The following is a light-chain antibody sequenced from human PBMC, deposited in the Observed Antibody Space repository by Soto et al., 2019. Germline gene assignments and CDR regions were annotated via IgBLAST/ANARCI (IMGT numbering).Light chain of an antibody. CDR3: SSFRSGTTL. V-gene: IGLV2-14*01. CDR1: SSDIGGYNF. J-gene: IGLJ1*01. CDR2: EVS. Sequence: SVLTEPPSVSGTPGQSITISCTGTSSDIGGYNFVSWYHQHPGKAPKLMIYEVSNRPSGVSDRFSGSKSGNTASLTISGLQAEDEADYYCSSFRSGTTLFGTGTKVTVL.